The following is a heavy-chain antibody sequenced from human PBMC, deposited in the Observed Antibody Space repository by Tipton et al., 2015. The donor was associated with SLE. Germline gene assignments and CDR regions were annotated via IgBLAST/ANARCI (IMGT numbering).Heavy chain of an antibody. J-gene: IGHJ6*04. D-gene: IGHD2-21*01. CDR2: IKPDGSEK. CDR3: TRDGVRRDYYSGMDV. Sequence: SLRLSCAASGFTFSSYWMSWVRQAPGKGLEWVANIKPDGSEKYYVDSVKGRFTISRDNAQNSLYLQMNSLRAEDTALYYCTRDGVRRDYYSGMDVWGSGNAVSYSS. V-gene: IGHV3-7*01. CDR1: GFTFSSYW.